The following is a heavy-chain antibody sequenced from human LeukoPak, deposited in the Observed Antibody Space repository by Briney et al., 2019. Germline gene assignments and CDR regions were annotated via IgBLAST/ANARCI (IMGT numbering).Heavy chain of an antibody. CDR1: GFTFSSYA. J-gene: IGHJ6*02. V-gene: IGHV3-23*01. CDR2: IVGSGGSA. CDR3: VKAGPGSGTYYGMDV. Sequence: GGSLRLSCAASGFTFSSYAMSWVRQAPGKGLGWVSAIVGSGGSANYADSVKGRFTISRDNSKNTVYLQMNSLRADDTAVYYCVKAGPGSGTYYGMDVWGQGTTVTVSS. D-gene: IGHD3-10*01.